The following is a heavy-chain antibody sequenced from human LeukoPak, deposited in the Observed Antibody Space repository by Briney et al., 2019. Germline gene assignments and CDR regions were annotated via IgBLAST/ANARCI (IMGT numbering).Heavy chain of an antibody. CDR3: ARDCEGYCGGDPPDY. V-gene: IGHV3-7*01. CDR2: IHQDGSEK. J-gene: IGHJ4*02. Sequence: GGSLRLSCAASGFTFSNYWMSWVRQAPGKGLEWVANIHQDGSEKYYVDSVKGRFTISRDDAKNSLYLQMNSLRAEDTAVYYCARDCEGYCGGDPPDYWGQGTLVTVSS. D-gene: IGHD2-21*02. CDR1: GFTFSNYW.